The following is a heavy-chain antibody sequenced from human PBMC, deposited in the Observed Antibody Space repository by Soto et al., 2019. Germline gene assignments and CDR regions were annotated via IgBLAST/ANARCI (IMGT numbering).Heavy chain of an antibody. D-gene: IGHD6-25*01. CDR2: IGYRWST. Sequence: WTVGDESSRTNMYYWSMKSQPPGKWLEWIGSIGYRWSTYNNPSLNSRVTISVDTSKNQFSLKLSSVTASDTAFYYCTRRGPKVFDLWVRGT. V-gene: IGHV4-39*01. CDR1: DESSRTNMYY. CDR3: TRRGPKVFDL. J-gene: IGHJ2*01.